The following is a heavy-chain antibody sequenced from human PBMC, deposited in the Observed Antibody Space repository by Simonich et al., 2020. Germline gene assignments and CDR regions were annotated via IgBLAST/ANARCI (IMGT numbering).Heavy chain of an antibody. V-gene: IGHV4-38-2*01. D-gene: IGHD1-20*01. Sequence: QVQLQESGPGLVKPSETLSLTCAVSGYSISSGYYWGWIRQPPGKGLEWIGSIYHSGSTYYNPSLKRRVTISVDTSKNQFSLKLSSVTAADTAVYYCARVDNWNYFDYWGQGTLVTVSS. CDR2: IYHSGST. CDR1: GYSISSGYY. J-gene: IGHJ4*02. CDR3: ARVDNWNYFDY.